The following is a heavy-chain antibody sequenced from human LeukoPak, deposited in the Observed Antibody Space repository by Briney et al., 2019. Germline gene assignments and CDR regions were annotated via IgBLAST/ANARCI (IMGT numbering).Heavy chain of an antibody. CDR3: TRDPVTYCGGDC. Sequence: PGGSLRLSCGVSGFSVSNNHMSWVRQAPGKGLEWLSVLFSGASTNYADSVKGRFTISRDQSKNTLFLQMNNLRVGDTAVYYCTRDPVTYCGGDCWGQGTLVTVSS. D-gene: IGHD2-21*01. V-gene: IGHV3-53*01. CDR1: GFSVSNNH. J-gene: IGHJ4*02. CDR2: LFSGAST.